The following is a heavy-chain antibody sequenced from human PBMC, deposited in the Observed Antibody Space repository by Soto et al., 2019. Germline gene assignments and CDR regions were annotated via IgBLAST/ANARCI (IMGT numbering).Heavy chain of an antibody. J-gene: IGHJ3*02. Sequence: SETLSLTCTVSGGSIRSSIYYWCWIRQPPGKGLEWIGSIYYSGSTYYNPSLKSRVTISVDTSKNQFSLKLSSVTAADTAVYYCASRYSSSWYVAFDIWGQGTMVTVSS. V-gene: IGHV4-39*01. CDR2: IYYSGST. CDR1: GGSIRSSIYY. CDR3: ASRYSSSWYVAFDI. D-gene: IGHD6-13*01.